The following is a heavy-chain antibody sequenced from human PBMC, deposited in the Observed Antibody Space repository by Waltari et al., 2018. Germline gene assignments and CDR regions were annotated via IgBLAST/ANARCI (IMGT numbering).Heavy chain of an antibody. D-gene: IGHD1-26*01. CDR2: INSDGRII. CDR1: GFTFSSYG. J-gene: IGHJ4*02. Sequence: EVQLVESGGGLVQPGGSLRLSCAASGFTFSSYGRDWVRPAPGKGLVWVSRINSDGRIITYADSAKGRFTISRDNAKNTLHLQMNSLRADDTAVYYCVRGMGDGYWGRGSLVTVDS. CDR3: VRGMGDGY. V-gene: IGHV3-74*01.